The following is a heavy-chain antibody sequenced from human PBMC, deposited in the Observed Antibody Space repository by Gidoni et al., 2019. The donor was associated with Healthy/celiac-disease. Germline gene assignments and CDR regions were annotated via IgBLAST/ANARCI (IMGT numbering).Heavy chain of an antibody. V-gene: IGHV4-61*02. J-gene: IGHJ5*02. CDR2: IYTSGSP. Sequence: QVQLQESGPGLVKPSQTLSLTCTVSGGSISSGSYYWSWIRQPAGKGLEWIGRIYTSGSPNYNPSLKSRVTISVDTSKNQFSLKLSSVTAADTAVYYCARAGLGYCSGGSCYREDWFDPWGQGTLVTVSS. CDR1: GGSISSGSYY. CDR3: ARAGLGYCSGGSCYREDWFDP. D-gene: IGHD2-15*01.